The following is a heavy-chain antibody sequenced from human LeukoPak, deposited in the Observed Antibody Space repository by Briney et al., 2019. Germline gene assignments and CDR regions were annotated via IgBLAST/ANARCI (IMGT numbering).Heavy chain of an antibody. CDR1: GGSFFGSH. Sequence: SETLSLTCAVSGGSFFGSHWNWIRQSPEKGLEWIGEINHSGRTNYNPSLKSRVTISVDTSKSQFFLKLTSVTAADTAVYYCARDPTAVVTLPYYFDSWGQGTLVTVSA. CDR3: ARDPTAVVTLPYYFDS. D-gene: IGHD4-23*01. V-gene: IGHV4-34*01. J-gene: IGHJ4*02. CDR2: INHSGRT.